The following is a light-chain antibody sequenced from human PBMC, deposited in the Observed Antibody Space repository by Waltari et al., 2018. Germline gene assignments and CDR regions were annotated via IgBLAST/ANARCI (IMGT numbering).Light chain of an antibody. CDR2: AAS. V-gene: IGKV1-12*01. J-gene: IGKJ4*01. CDR1: QDISTW. CDR3: QQTNSLLALT. Sequence: QMTQSPSSVSASLGDRVTITCRASQDISTWLAWYQQKPGTVPNLLIYAASNLQSGVPSRFSGSGSGTDFTLTITSLQPEDFATYYCQQTNSLLALTFGGGTKVEMK.